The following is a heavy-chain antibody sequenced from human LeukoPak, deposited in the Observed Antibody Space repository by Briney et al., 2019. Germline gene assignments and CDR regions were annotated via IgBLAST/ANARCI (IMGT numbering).Heavy chain of an antibody. Sequence: ASVKVSCNGSGGTFSSYAISWVRQAPGQGLEWMGGIIPIFGTANYAQKFQGRVTITADESTSTAYMELSSLRSEDTAVYYCAVTYYYDSSGYYYLPFDYWGQGTLVTVSS. V-gene: IGHV1-69*13. CDR1: GGTFSSYA. J-gene: IGHJ4*02. D-gene: IGHD3-22*01. CDR2: IIPIFGTA. CDR3: AVTYYYDSSGYYYLPFDY.